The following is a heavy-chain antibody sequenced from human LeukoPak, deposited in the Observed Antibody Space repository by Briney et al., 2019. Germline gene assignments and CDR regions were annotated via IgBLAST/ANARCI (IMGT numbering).Heavy chain of an antibody. CDR2: IWYDGSNK. J-gene: IGHJ4*02. V-gene: IGHV3-33*01. D-gene: IGHD5-24*01. CDR3: ARERMATISRYFDY. Sequence: GGSLRLSCAASGFTFSSYGMHWVRQAPGKGLEWVAVIWYDGSNKYYADSVKGRFTTSRDNSKNTLYLQMNSLRAEDTAVYYCARERMATISRYFDYWGQGTLVTVSS. CDR1: GFTFSSYG.